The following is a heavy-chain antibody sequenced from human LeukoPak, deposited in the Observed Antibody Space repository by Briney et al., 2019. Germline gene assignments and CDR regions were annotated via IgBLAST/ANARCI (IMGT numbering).Heavy chain of an antibody. CDR3: ARVRGSNWFDP. Sequence: PGGSLRLSCAASGFTVSSNYMSWVRQAPGKGLEWVSVLYSGGSTYYADSVKGRFTVSRDNSKNTAYLQMNSLRVEDTAVYYCARVRGSNWFDPWGQGTLVTVSS. CDR2: LYSGGST. CDR1: GFTVSSNY. V-gene: IGHV3-53*01. J-gene: IGHJ5*02. D-gene: IGHD3-16*01.